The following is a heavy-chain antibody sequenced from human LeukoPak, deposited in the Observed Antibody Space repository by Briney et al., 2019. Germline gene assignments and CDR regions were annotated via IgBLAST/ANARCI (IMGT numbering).Heavy chain of an antibody. CDR2: IYYSGST. J-gene: IGHJ4*02. CDR3: ARGARAGYNLEPFDY. D-gene: IGHD5-24*01. Sequence: PSESLSLTCTVSGGSMSSYYWSWIRQPPGKGLEWIGYIYYSGSTKYNPSLKSRVTISVDTSKNQFSLKLSSVTAADTAVYYCARGARAGYNLEPFDYWGQGTLVTVSS. CDR1: GGSMSSYY. V-gene: IGHV4-59*08.